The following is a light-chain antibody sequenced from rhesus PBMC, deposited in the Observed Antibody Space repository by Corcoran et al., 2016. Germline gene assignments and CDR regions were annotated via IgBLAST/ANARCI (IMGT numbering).Light chain of an antibody. Sequence: DIQMTQSPSSLSASVGDRVTITCRASQDIYNYLNWYQQKPGEAPRPLIYSVSSLATRVPSRFSGSRSGTDYTLTISSLQPEDIATYYFQQHQKLPVPFGGGTKVEL. CDR1: QDIYNY. CDR3: QQHQKLPVP. CDR2: SVS. V-gene: IGKV1-66*01. J-gene: IGKJ4*01.